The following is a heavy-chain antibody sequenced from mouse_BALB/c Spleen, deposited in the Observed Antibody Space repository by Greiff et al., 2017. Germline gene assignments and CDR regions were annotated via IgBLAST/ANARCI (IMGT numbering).Heavy chain of an antibody. D-gene: IGHD2-4*01. V-gene: IGHV5-4*02. CDR1: GFTFSDYY. Sequence: EVQGVESGGGLVKPGGSLKLSCAASGFTFSDYYMYWVRQTPEKRLEWVATISDGGSYTYYPDSVKGRFTISRDNAKNNLYLQMSSLKSEDTAMYYCARDGDYDYYAMDYWGQGTSVTVSS. J-gene: IGHJ4*01. CDR3: ARDGDYDYYAMDY. CDR2: ISDGGSYT.